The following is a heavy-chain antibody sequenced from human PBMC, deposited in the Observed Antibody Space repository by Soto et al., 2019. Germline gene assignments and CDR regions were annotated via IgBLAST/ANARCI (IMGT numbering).Heavy chain of an antibody. CDR1: GGSVSGGGYY. J-gene: IGHJ4*02. CDR3: ARDMCCDCFSFDY. Sequence: QVQLQESGPGLVKPSQTLSLTCTVSGGSVSGGGYYWSWIRQHPGKGLESIGYIYYSGSTYYNPSLKRRVTISVDTSKNQFSLKLSSVTAADTAVYYCARDMCCDCFSFDYWGQGALVTVSS. D-gene: IGHD2-21*02. CDR2: IYYSGST. V-gene: IGHV4-31*03.